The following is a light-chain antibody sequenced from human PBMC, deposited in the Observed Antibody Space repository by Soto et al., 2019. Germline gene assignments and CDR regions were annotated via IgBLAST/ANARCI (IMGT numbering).Light chain of an antibody. Sequence: ETVMTQSPSTLSLSPGERGTLSCRASQSVSSKLVWYQQKPGQAPRFLIYGASTRATGIPARFSGSGSGTDFTLTISRLEPEDFALYYCQQYGNSAPITFGQGTRLEIK. CDR1: QSVSSK. J-gene: IGKJ5*01. V-gene: IGKV3-15*01. CDR2: GAS. CDR3: QQYGNSAPIT.